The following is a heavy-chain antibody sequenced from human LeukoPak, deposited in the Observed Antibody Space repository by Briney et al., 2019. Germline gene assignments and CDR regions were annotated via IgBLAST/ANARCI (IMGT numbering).Heavy chain of an antibody. CDR3: ARGTKFSTFDIVVVPFDY. D-gene: IGHD2-2*01. CDR1: GYSFTDYY. J-gene: IGHJ4*02. CDR2: INPNSGGT. Sequence: ASVTVSCKASGYSFTDYYMHWVRQAPGQGLAWMGWINPNSGGTNCAQKFQGRVTMTRDTSISTAYMELSRLRSDDSAVYYCARGTKFSTFDIVVVPFDYWGQGTLVTVSS. V-gene: IGHV1-2*02.